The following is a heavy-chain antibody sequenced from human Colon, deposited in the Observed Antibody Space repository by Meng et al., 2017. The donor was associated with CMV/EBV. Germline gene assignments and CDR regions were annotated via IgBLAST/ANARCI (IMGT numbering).Heavy chain of an antibody. J-gene: IGHJ4*02. CDR1: QFTISHLW. V-gene: IGHV3-7*01. CDR3: ARQYVVAVGPGAPLYYFDY. Sequence: GESLKISCISSQFTISHLWMNWVRQAPGKGLEWVANIKQDGSEKNYVESVKGRFTTSRDNSKNSVYLQLNSLSAEDTAVYYCARQYVVAVGPGAPLYYFDYWGQGALVTVSS. CDR2: IKQDGSEK. D-gene: IGHD2-21*01.